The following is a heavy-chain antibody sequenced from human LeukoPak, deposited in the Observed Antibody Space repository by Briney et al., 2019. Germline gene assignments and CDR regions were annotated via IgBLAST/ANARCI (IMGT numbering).Heavy chain of an antibody. D-gene: IGHD6-19*01. V-gene: IGHV3-30-3*01. J-gene: IGHJ4*02. CDR3: ARGSHAVAGIYVY. CDR2: ISYDGSNK. CDR1: GFTFSSYA. Sequence: GRSLRLSCAASGFTFSSYAMHWVRQAPGKGLEWVAVISYDGSNKYYADSVKGRFTISRDNSKNTLYLQMKSLRAEDTAVYYCARGSHAVAGIYVYWGQGTLVTVSS.